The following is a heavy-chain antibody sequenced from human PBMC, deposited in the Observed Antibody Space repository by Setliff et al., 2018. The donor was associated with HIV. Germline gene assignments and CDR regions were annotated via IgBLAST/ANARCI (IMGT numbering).Heavy chain of an antibody. CDR2: IFPGDSDT. D-gene: IGHD2-8*02. V-gene: IGHV5-51*01. Sequence: GESLKISCKDSGNSFTSYWIGWVRQKPGNGLELMGIIFPGDSDTRYSPSFQGQVTLSVDKSTRTAYLQWNSLRASDSAMYYCATRPLLDTGPSYWGQGTVVTVSS. CDR3: ATRPLLDTGPSY. CDR1: GNSFTSYW. J-gene: IGHJ4*02.